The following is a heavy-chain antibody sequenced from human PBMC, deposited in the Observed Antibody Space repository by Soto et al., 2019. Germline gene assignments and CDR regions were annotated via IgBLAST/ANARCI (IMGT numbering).Heavy chain of an antibody. CDR1: GFTINSHA. V-gene: IGHV3-23*01. CDR3: AKSPRYCTNGLCYPVYYFDY. CDR2: IGSRGRDT. J-gene: IGHJ4*02. Sequence: EVQLLESGGGLVQPGGSLRLSCAVSGFTINSHAMGWVRQAPGKGLEWVSAIGSRGRDTYYADSVKGRFTISRDNSKNTVYLQMNSLRAEDTAVYYCAKSPRYCTNGLCYPVYYFDYWGQGSLVTVSS. D-gene: IGHD2-8*01.